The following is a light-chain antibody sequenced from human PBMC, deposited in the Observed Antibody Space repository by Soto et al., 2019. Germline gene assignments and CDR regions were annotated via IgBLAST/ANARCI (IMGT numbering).Light chain of an antibody. V-gene: IGLV1-40*01. CDR2: GNR. CDR1: SSNLGAGYD. CDR3: QSYDNSLGVCYV. Sequence: QSVLTQPPSVSAAPGQRVTISCTGSSSNLGAGYDVHWYQLLPGTAPKLLIYGNRNRPSGVPDRFSGSKSGTSASLAITGLQAEDEADYYCQSYDNSLGVCYVLGTGTKVTVL. J-gene: IGLJ1*01.